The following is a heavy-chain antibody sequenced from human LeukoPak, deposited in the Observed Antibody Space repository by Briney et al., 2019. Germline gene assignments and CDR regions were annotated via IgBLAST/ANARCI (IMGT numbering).Heavy chain of an antibody. CDR3: ARDGVRSSGSYYGRT. CDR1: GYTFTGYY. D-gene: IGHD1-26*01. J-gene: IGHJ5*02. Sequence: GASVKVSCKASGYTFTGYYMHWVRQAPGQGLEWMGWINPNSGGTNYAQKFQGRVTMTRDTSISTAYMELSRLRSDDTAVYYCARDGVRSSGSYYGRTWGQGTLVTVSS. V-gene: IGHV1-2*02. CDR2: INPNSGGT.